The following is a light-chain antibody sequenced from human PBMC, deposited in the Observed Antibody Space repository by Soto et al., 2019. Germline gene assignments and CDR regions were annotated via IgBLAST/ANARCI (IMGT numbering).Light chain of an antibody. V-gene: IGKV1-5*01. CDR2: DAS. J-gene: IGKJ1*01. Sequence: DIQMTQSPSTLSASVGDRVTITFRASQSISSWLAWYQQKPGKAPKLLIYDASSLESGVPSRFSGSGSGTEFTLTISSLQPEDVATYYCQKYNSAPWTFGQGTKVDIK. CDR3: QKYNSAPWT. CDR1: QSISSW.